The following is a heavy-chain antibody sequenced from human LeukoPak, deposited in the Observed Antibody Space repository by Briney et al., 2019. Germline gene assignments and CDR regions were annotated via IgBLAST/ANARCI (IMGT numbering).Heavy chain of an antibody. D-gene: IGHD3-16*01. CDR1: GVTLSDHH. CDR2: TRDKTRGYTT. J-gene: IGHJ3*02. Sequence: GGSLRLSCAASGVTLSDHHMDWVRQAPGKGLEWGGRTRDKTRGYTTEYAASVKGRFTISRDDSQTSLYLQMNSLKTEDTAVYFCARDGGEGGNSAFDIWGQGTVVTVSS. CDR3: ARDGGEGGNSAFDI. V-gene: IGHV3-72*01.